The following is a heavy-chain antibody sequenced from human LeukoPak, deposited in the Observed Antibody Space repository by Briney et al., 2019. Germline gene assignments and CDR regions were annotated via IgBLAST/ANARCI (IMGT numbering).Heavy chain of an antibody. J-gene: IGHJ4*02. V-gene: IGHV1-46*01. CDR3: ARARAGEKYYDFWSGYDFDY. CDR2: INPSGGST. Sequence: ASVKVSCKASGYTFINYYLHWVRQAPGHGLEWMAIINPSGGSTSYAQKFQGRVTMTRDTSTSAVYMELSSLRSEDTAVYYYARARAGEKYYDFWSGYDFDYWGQGTLVTVSS. CDR1: GYTFINYY. D-gene: IGHD3-3*01.